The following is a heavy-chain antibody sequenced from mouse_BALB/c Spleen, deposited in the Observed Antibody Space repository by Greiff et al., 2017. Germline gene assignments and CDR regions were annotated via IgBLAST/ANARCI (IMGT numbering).Heavy chain of an antibody. CDR3: NAYYRSYFDY. D-gene: IGHD2-14*01. V-gene: IGHV14-4*02. CDR2: IDPENGDT. J-gene: IGHJ2*01. Sequence: VQLKQSGAELVRSGASVKLSCTASGFNIKDYYMHWVKQRPEQGLEWIGWIDPENGDTEYAPKFQGKATMTADTSSNTAYLQLSSLTSEDTAVYYCNAYYRSYFDYWGQGTTLTVSS. CDR1: GFNIKDYY.